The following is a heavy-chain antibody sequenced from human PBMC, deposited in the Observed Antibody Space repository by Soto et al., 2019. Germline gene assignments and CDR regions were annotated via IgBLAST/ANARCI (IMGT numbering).Heavy chain of an antibody. Sequence: GGSLRLSCAASGFTFDDYAMHWVRQAPGKGLEWVSGISWNSGSIGYADSVKGRFTISRDNAKNSLYLQMNSLRAEDTALYYCAKDTNALYGEYSAGIDYWGQGTLVTVSS. CDR1: GFTFDDYA. J-gene: IGHJ4*02. D-gene: IGHD4-17*01. V-gene: IGHV3-9*01. CDR2: ISWNSGSI. CDR3: AKDTNALYGEYSAGIDY.